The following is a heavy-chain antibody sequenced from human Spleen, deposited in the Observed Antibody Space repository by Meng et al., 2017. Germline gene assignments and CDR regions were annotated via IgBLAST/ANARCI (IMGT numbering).Heavy chain of an antibody. Sequence: SVKVSCKASGGTFSSYTISWVRQAPGQGLEWMGRIIPILGIANYAQKFQGRVTITADKSTSTAYMELSSLRSEDTAVYYCARGGYTYGYEYYFDYWGQGTLVTVSS. CDR1: GGTFSSYT. CDR3: ARGGYTYGYEYYFDY. J-gene: IGHJ4*02. D-gene: IGHD5-18*01. V-gene: IGHV1-69*02. CDR2: IIPILGIA.